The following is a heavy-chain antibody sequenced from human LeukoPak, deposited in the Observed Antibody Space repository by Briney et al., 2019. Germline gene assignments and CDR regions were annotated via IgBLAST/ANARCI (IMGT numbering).Heavy chain of an antibody. Sequence: PSKTLSLTCAVYGGSFSGYYWSWIRQPPGKGLEWIGEINHSGSTNYNPSLKSRVTISVDTSKNQFSLKLSSVTAADTAVYYCARDHSGSPNWFDPWGQGTLVTVSS. CDR2: INHSGST. V-gene: IGHV4-34*01. CDR1: GGSFSGYY. J-gene: IGHJ5*02. CDR3: ARDHSGSPNWFDP. D-gene: IGHD3-10*01.